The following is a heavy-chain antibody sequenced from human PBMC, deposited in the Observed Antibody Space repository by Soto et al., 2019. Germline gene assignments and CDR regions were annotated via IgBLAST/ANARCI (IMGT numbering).Heavy chain of an antibody. J-gene: IGHJ6*03. CDR2: ISGSGGST. CDR1: GFTFSSYA. V-gene: IGHV3-23*01. D-gene: IGHD5-18*01. Sequence: GGSLRLSCAASGFTFSSYAMSWVRQAPGKGLEWVSAISGSGGSTYYADSVKGRFTISRDNSKNTLYLQMNSPRAEDTAVYYCAKNTAMVTRYYYYYMDVWGKGTTVTVSS. CDR3: AKNTAMVTRYYYYYMDV.